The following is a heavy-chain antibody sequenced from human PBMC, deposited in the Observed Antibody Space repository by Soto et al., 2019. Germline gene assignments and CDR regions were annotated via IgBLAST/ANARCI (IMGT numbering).Heavy chain of an antibody. V-gene: IGHV3-11*01. CDR1: GFTFSDYY. J-gene: IGHJ6*02. CDR2: ITFSGNTV. CDR3: ARVSWREKYGMDV. Sequence: QVQLVESGGGLVKPGGSLRLSCAASGFTFSDYYMSLIRQAPGKGLEWISYITFSGNTVYYADSLKGRFTISRDNAKNSLYLQMNRLRAEDKAVYYCARVSWREKYGMDVWCQGTTVTVSS.